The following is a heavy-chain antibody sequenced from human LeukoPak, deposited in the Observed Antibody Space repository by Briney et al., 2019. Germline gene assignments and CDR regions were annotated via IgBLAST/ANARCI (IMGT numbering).Heavy chain of an antibody. Sequence: PSETLSLTCSVSGDSITSTSYYWGWIRQPPEKGLEWIGSVYYTGGTYYSPSLKSRVTISVDTSKNQFSLKLSSVTAADTAVYYCASYYSSGWYGGYYLDYWGQGTLVTVSS. J-gene: IGHJ4*02. CDR1: GDSITSTSYY. CDR2: VYYTGGT. D-gene: IGHD6-19*01. CDR3: ASYYSSGWYGGYYLDY. V-gene: IGHV4-39*07.